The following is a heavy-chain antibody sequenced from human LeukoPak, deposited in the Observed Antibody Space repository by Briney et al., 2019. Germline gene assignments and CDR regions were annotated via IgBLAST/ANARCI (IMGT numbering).Heavy chain of an antibody. CDR2: ISWNSGSI. CDR1: GFTFDDYA. J-gene: IGHJ6*02. Sequence: GRSLRLSCAASGFTFDDYAMHWVRQAPEKGLEWVSGISWNSGSIGYADSVKGRFTISRDNAKNSLYLQMNSLRAEDTALYYCAKGVRMTADNYYDSSGYYYYYYGMDVWGQGTTVTVSS. V-gene: IGHV3-9*01. CDR3: AKGVRMTADNYYDSSGYYYYYYGMDV. D-gene: IGHD3-22*01.